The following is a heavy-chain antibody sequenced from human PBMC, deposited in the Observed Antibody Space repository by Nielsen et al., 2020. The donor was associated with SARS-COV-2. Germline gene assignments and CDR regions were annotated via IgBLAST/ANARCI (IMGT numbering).Heavy chain of an antibody. Sequence: GESLKISCSASGFTFIYYEMNWVRQAPGQGLEWVSYISGNGDSIDYADFVEGRFTLSRDNAGKSLYLQMNSLRAEDTAVYYCARDAAYSRFDYWGQGTLVTVSS. CDR1: GFTFIYYE. CDR2: ISGNGDSI. D-gene: IGHD4-11*01. CDR3: ARDAAYSRFDY. J-gene: IGHJ4*02. V-gene: IGHV3-48*03.